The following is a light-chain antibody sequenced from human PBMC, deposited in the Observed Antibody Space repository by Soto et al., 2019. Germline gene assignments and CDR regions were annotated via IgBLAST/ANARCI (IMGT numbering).Light chain of an antibody. J-gene: IGLJ2*01. CDR1: SSDVGGYNY. Sequence: QSAPTQPPSASGSPGQSATISCTGTSSDVGGYNYVSWYQQYPGKAPKLMIYEVSKRPSGVPDRFSGSKSGNTASLTVSGRQPEDEADYYCSSYAGSSTWVFGGGTKLTVL. CDR2: EVS. CDR3: SSYAGSSTWV. V-gene: IGLV2-8*01.